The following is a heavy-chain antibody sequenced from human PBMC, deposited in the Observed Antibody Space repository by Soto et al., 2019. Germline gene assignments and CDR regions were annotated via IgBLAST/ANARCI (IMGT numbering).Heavy chain of an antibody. J-gene: IGHJ4*02. CDR2: IYPRGTI. CDR3: AIYTAYAKYYLDL. V-gene: IGHV4-30-2*01. CDR1: GVSITTTGYS. D-gene: IGHD2-21*02. Sequence: KPSETLSLTCAVSGVSITTTGYSWSWIRQPPGKGLEWIGYIYPRGTIFYNPSLNSRVTISIDTSNNQFSQRLSSVSAADTAVYFCAIYTAYAKYYLDLWGRGALVTVSS.